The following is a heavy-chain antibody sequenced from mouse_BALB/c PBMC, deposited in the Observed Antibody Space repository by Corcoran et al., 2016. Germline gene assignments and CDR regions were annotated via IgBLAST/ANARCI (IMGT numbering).Heavy chain of an antibody. CDR3: AKWDWYFDG. V-gene: IGHV14-3*02. Sequence: EVQLQQSGAELVKPGASVKLSCTASGFNIKDTYMHWVKQRPEQGMEWIGRIDPANGNTKYDPKFQGKATITADTSSNTAYLQLSSLTSEDTAVYYCAKWDWYFDGWGAGTTVTVSS. D-gene: IGHD1-3*01. CDR1: GFNIKDTY. J-gene: IGHJ1*01. CDR2: IDPANGNT.